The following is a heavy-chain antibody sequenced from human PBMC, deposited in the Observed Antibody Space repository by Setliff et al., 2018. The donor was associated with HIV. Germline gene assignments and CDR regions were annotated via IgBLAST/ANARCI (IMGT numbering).Heavy chain of an antibody. CDR3: ARDDILG. J-gene: IGHJ3*01. Sequence: GESLKISCAASGFIFTDSYMDWIRQAPGKGLEWVGRIRNRPNNYITDFAASVKGRFTISRDDSKNSVYLQMNSLKTEDTAVYYCARDDILGWGQGTMVTVSS. CDR2: IRNRPNNYIT. D-gene: IGHD3-9*01. CDR1: GFIFTDSY. V-gene: IGHV3-72*01.